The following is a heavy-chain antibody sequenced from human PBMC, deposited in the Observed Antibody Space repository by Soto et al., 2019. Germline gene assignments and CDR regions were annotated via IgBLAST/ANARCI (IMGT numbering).Heavy chain of an antibody. CDR3: ATEKARFIRAAVVDLYLI. Sequence: ASVRVSGKASGYTFTAYYVHWVRQAPGQGLEWMGWIDPNSGDSNSAQNFQGRVTMTRDTSITTVYMDLARLRSDDTAVYFCATEKARFIRAAVVDLYLICGQAT. J-gene: IGHJ3*02. V-gene: IGHV1-2*02. CDR1: GYTFTAYY. CDR2: IDPNSGDS. D-gene: IGHD3-3*01.